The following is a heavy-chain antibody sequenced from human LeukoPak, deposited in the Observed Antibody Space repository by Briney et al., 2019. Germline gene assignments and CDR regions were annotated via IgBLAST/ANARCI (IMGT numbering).Heavy chain of an antibody. CDR3: ARDMQWELLGPGAFDI. V-gene: IGHV1-46*02. CDR2: INPSGGST. Sequence: ASVKVSCKASGYTFNNHYMYWVRQAPGQGLEWMGVINPSGGSTSYAQKFQGRITMTRDTSTRTVYMEVNSLRSEDTAVYYCARDMQWELLGPGAFDIWGQGTMVTVSS. CDR1: GYTFNNHY. D-gene: IGHD1-26*01. J-gene: IGHJ3*02.